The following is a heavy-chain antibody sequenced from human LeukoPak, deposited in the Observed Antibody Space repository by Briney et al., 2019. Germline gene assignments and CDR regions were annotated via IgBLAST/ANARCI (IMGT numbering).Heavy chain of an antibody. V-gene: IGHV4-39*01. CDR2: IYSSGST. J-gene: IGHJ6*03. Sequence: SETLSLTRTVSGGSISSSSYYWGWIRQPPGKGLEWIGIIYSSGSTYYNPSLKSRVTISVDTSKNQFSLKLSSVSAADTAVYYCARHGYYYYYMDVWGKGTTVTVSS. CDR1: GGSISSSSYY. CDR3: ARHGYYYYYMDV.